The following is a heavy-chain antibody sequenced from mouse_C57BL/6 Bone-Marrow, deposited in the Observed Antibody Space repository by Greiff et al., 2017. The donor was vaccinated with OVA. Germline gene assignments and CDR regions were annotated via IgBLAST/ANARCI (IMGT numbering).Heavy chain of an antibody. Sequence: QVQLQQSGAELVRPGASVKLSCKASGYTFTDYYINWVKQRPGQGLEWIARIYPGSGNTYYNEKFKGKATLTADKSSSTAYMQLSSLTSEDSAVYFCAKRGDYWGQGTTLTVSS. J-gene: IGHJ2*01. V-gene: IGHV1-76*01. CDR2: IYPGSGNT. CDR1: GYTFTDYY. CDR3: AKRGDY.